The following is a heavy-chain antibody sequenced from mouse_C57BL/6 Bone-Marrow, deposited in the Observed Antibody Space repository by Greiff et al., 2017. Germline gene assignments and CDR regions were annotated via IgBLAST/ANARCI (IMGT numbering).Heavy chain of an antibody. CDR1: GSTFPASS. V-gene: IGHV1-19*01. CDR3: AILRGAY. CDR2: INPYHGGT. Sequence: VQLLHSFPVLLKPWSSVPLSCTASGSTFPASSMTWVKPSHGKRLEWIGVINPYHGGTSYTQQFKVTATLTVDKSSSTAYMALNSLTSEDSAVYYCAILRGAYWGQGTLVTVSS. J-gene: IGHJ3*01. D-gene: IGHD1-1*01.